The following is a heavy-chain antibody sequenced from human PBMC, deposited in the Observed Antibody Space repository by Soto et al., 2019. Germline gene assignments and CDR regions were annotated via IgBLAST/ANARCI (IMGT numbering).Heavy chain of an antibody. V-gene: IGHV4-59*01. J-gene: IGHJ1*01. CDR1: GDSISSYY. CDR2: VFSSGRT. D-gene: IGHD1-7*01. CDR3: ARVMTNYGDSEYFQP. Sequence: SETLSLTCTVSGDSISSYYWSWIRQPPGKGLEWIGHVFSSGRTNYNPSLKSRVTISVDTSKNQFSLKLSSVTAADTAVYYCARVMTNYGDSEYFQPWGQGTLVTVSS.